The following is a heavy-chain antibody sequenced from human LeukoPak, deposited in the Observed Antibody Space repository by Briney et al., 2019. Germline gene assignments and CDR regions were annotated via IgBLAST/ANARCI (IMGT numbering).Heavy chain of an antibody. CDR2: IGTTSSGI. D-gene: IGHD3-10*01. Sequence: GGSLRLSCAASGFTFSDNYMSWVRQAPGKGLEWVSFIGTTSSGIYYADSVKGRFTISRDNAKNSLYLQMNSLRDEDTAVYYCARAYYGSGSYYNDYWGQGTLVTVSS. V-gene: IGHV3-11*04. J-gene: IGHJ4*02. CDR3: ARAYYGSGSYYNDY. CDR1: GFTFSDNY.